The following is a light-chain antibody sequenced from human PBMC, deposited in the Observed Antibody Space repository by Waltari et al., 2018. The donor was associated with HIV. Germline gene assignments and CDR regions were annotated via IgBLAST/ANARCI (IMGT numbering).Light chain of an antibody. CDR3: QSFDRLSALPI. CDR1: RSTNFGTTYA. J-gene: IGLJ2*01. CDR2: TNT. V-gene: IGLV1-40*01. Sequence: QSALTQPPSVSGAPGQRVTISCTGLRSTNFGTTYALHWYPPVQGTGPRLIISTNTNRPSGVPDRFSASKSGPSASLAILGLQAEDEADYYCQSFDRLSALPIFGGGTSLTV.